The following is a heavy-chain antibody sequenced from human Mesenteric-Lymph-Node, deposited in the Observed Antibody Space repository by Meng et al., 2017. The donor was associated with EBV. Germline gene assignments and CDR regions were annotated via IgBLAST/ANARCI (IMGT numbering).Heavy chain of an antibody. CDR2: ISTSTRNP. CDR1: GYTFIGYY. CDR3: ARDLRSGSYDY. Sequence: VQLVQSGSEFKTPSDSGMVSCKASGYTFIGYYINWLPHAPGQGLEWMGYISTSTRNPTYAQGFTGRFVFSLDTSVSTAYLQISSLKAEDTAVYYCARDLRSGSYDYWGQGTLVTASS. D-gene: IGHD1-26*01. J-gene: IGHJ4*02. V-gene: IGHV7-4-1*02.